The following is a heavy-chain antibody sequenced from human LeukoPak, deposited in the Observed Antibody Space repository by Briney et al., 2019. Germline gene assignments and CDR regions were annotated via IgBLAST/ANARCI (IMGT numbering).Heavy chain of an antibody. Sequence: GGSLRLSCVVSRFPFSIYEMNWVRQAPGKGLEWVSNIHSSGTVKYYSDSVKGRFSISRDNAKSSLYLQMNSLRAEDTAVYYCALYYDSSGNTYHLHYWGQGTLVTVSS. D-gene: IGHD3-22*01. CDR1: RFPFSIYE. CDR2: IHSSGTVK. J-gene: IGHJ4*02. V-gene: IGHV3-48*03. CDR3: ALYYDSSGNTYHLHY.